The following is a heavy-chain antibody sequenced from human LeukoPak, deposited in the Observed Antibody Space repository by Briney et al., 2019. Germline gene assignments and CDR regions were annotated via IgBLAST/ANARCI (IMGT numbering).Heavy chain of an antibody. D-gene: IGHD2-21*02. CDR2: IYYSGST. V-gene: IGHV4-59*01. J-gene: IGHJ3*02. CDR3: ARDIVVVTAEAFDI. CDR1: GGSISSYY. Sequence: SETLSLTCTVSGGSISSYYWSWIRQPPGKGLEWIGYIYYSGSTNYNPSLKSRVTISVDTSKNQFSLKLSSVTAADTAVYYCARDIVVVTAEAFDIWGQGTIVTVSS.